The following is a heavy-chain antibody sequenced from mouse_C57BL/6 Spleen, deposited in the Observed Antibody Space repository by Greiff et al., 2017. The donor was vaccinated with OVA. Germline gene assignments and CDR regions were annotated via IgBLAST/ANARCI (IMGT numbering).Heavy chain of an antibody. CDR2: IYPSDSET. V-gene: IGHV1-61*01. J-gene: IGHJ1*03. D-gene: IGHD1-1*01. CDR1: GYTFTSYW. Sequence: VQLQQPGAELVRPGSSVKLSCKASGYTFTSYWMDWVKQRPGQGLEWIGNIYPSDSETHYNQKFKDKATLTVDKSSSTAYMQLSSLTSEDSAVYYCARKGAYYGSSYWYFDVWGTGTTVTVSS. CDR3: ARKGAYYGSSYWYFDV.